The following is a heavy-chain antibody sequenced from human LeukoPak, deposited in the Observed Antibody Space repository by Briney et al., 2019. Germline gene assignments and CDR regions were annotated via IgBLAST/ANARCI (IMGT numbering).Heavy chain of an antibody. Sequence: GESLTLSCKASGYSFTSYWIGWVRQMPGKGLEWMGIIYPDDSDTRYSPSFQGQVTISADKSISTAYLLWSSLKASDTAMYYCARLVDTTMADYWGQGSLVTVSS. CDR1: GYSFTSYW. D-gene: IGHD5-18*01. V-gene: IGHV5-51*03. CDR2: IYPDDSDT. J-gene: IGHJ4*02. CDR3: ARLVDTTMADY.